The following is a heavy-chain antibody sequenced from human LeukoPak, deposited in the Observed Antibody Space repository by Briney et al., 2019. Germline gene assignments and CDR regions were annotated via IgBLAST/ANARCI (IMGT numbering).Heavy chain of an antibody. CDR1: EYTFTGYY. Sequence: GASVKVSCKASEYTFTGYYLHWVRQAPGQGREWMGRFNPNSGGTEYEQKFQGRVTMTRDTSISTAYMELSSLRSDDTAVYYCARGYDFWSGYPNNWFDPWGQGTLVTVSS. CDR2: FNPNSGGT. V-gene: IGHV1-2*06. J-gene: IGHJ5*02. D-gene: IGHD3-3*01. CDR3: ARGYDFWSGYPNNWFDP.